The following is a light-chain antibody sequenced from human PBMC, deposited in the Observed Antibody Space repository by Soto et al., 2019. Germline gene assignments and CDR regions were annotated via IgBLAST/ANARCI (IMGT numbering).Light chain of an antibody. J-gene: IGLJ3*02. Sequence: QSVLTQPASVFGSPGQSITISCTGTSSDVGGYNYVSWYQQHPGKAPKLMIYEVSNRPSGVSNRFSGSKSGNTASLTISGRQAEEEADYYCSSYTSSSTRVFGGGTKVTVL. V-gene: IGLV2-14*01. CDR2: EVS. CDR3: SSYTSSSTRV. CDR1: SSDVGGYNY.